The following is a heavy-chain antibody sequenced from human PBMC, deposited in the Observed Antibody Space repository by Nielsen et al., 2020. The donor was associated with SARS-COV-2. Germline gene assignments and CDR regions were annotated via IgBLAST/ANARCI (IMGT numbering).Heavy chain of an antibody. V-gene: IGHV3-53*01. CDR1: GFTFSSYA. D-gene: IGHD6-13*01. Sequence: GESLKISCAASGFTFSSYAMHWVRQAPGKGLEWVSVIYSGGSTYYADSVKGRFTISRDNSKNTLYLQMNSLRAEDTAVYYCARDRSGIAALFDYWGQGTLVTVSS. CDR2: IYSGGST. CDR3: ARDRSGIAALFDY. J-gene: IGHJ4*02.